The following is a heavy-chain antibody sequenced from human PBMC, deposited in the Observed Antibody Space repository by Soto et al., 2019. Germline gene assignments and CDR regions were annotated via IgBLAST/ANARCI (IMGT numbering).Heavy chain of an antibody. CDR3: ARDDVLCDGGRCYGVPLDV. CDR1: GFTVSSKY. Sequence: EVHLVESGGGLVQPGGSLRLSCAASGFTVSSKYMSWVRQAPGKGLEWVSLIQSGGPTYYADSVKGRFTISRDTSENTLHLQMDSLRAEDTAVYYCARDDVLCDGGRCYGVPLDVWGEGPTVTISS. D-gene: IGHD2-15*01. J-gene: IGHJ6*04. CDR2: IQSGGPT. V-gene: IGHV3-66*01.